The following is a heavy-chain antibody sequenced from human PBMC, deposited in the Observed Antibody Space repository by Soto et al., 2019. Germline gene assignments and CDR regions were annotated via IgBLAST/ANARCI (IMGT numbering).Heavy chain of an antibody. D-gene: IGHD5-18*01. CDR1: GFTFSSYA. CDR2: ISGSGGST. V-gene: IGHV3-23*01. J-gene: IGHJ4*02. CDR3: AKDTAMTEAYYFDY. Sequence: GVSLRLSCAASGFTFSSYAMSWVRQAPGKGLEWVSAISGSGGSTYYADSVKGRFTISRDNSKNTLYLQMNSLRVEDTAVYYCAKDTAMTEAYYFDYWGQGTLVTVSS.